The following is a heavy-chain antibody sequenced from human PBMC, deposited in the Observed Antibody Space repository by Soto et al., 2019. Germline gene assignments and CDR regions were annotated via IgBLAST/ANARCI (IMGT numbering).Heavy chain of an antibody. CDR2: INHSGSP. Sequence: PSETLSLTCGLSGSLPVGSLSTYFWTWIRQPPGKGLEWIGEINHSGSPNYSPSLRGRVTISLDTSKKQFSLNLSSVTAADTAVYFCAIARFSQWSQDYYGLDVWGQGTTVTVSS. V-gene: IGHV4-34*01. CDR1: GSLPVGSLSTYF. CDR3: AIARFSQWSQDYYGLDV. J-gene: IGHJ6*02. D-gene: IGHD3-3*01.